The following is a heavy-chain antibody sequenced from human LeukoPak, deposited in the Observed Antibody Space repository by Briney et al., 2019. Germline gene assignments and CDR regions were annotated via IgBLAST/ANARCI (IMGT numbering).Heavy chain of an antibody. J-gene: IGHJ6*03. Sequence: ASVKVSCKASGYTFTSYGISWVRQAPGQGLEWMGWISAYNGKTNYAQKLQGRVTMTTDTSTSTAYMELRSLRSDDTAVYYCARVPIAAAATTYYYYYYYMDVWGKGTTVTVSS. V-gene: IGHV1-18*01. D-gene: IGHD6-13*01. CDR3: ARVPIAAAATTYYYYYYYMDV. CDR1: GYTFTSYG. CDR2: ISAYNGKT.